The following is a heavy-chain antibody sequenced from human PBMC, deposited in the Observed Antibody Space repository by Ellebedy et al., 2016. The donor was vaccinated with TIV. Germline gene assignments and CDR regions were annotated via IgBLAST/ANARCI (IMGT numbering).Heavy chain of an antibody. J-gene: IGHJ4*02. CDR1: GFTFSSYW. CDR2: IKQDGSDK. V-gene: IGHV3-7*03. Sequence: GGSLRLXXAASGFTFSSYWMHWVRQAPGKGLEWVANIKQDGSDKYYVDSVKGRFTISRDSSKNTLYLQMNTLRAEDTALYYCTKDILRWAFDYWGQGTLVTVSS. D-gene: IGHD4-23*01. CDR3: TKDILRWAFDY.